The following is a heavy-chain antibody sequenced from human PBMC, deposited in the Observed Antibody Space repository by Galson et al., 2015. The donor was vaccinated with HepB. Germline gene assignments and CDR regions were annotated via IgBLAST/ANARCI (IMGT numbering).Heavy chain of an antibody. V-gene: IGHV3-48*01. CDR1: GFTFSSYS. J-gene: IGHJ6*03. CDR3: ARMGVSSGWSKFSLNGYYYYYMDV. Sequence: SLRLSCAASGFTFSSYSMNWVRQAPGKGLEWVSYISSSSSTIYYADSVKGRFTISRDNAKNSLYLQMNSLRAEDTAVYYCARMGVSSGWSKFSLNGYYYYYMDVWGKGTTVTVSS. D-gene: IGHD6-19*01. CDR2: ISSSSSTI.